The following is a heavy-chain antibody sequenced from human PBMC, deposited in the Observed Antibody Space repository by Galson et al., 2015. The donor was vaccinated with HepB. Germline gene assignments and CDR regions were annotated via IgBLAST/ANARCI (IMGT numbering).Heavy chain of an antibody. V-gene: IGHV1-18*01. J-gene: IGHJ5*02. CDR3: ARFGRQYQLLYLEGRFDP. Sequence: SVKVSCKASGYTFTSYGISWVRRAPGQGLEWMGWISAYNGNTNYAQKLQGRVTMTTDTSTSTAYMELRSLRSDDTAVYYCARFGRQYQLLYLEGRFDPWGQWTLVTVSS. CDR2: ISAYNGNT. CDR1: GYTFTSYG. D-gene: IGHD2-2*02.